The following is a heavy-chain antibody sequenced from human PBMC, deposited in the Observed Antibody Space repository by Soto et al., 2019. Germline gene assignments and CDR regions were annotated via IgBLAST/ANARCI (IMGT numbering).Heavy chain of an antibody. D-gene: IGHD1-1*01. Sequence: QVQLVESGGGVVQPGRSLRLSCAASGFTFSSYSMHWVRQAPGKGLEWVAVTSSVGSNGYYADSVKGRFTISRDNSRNTLYLQMNSLTAEDTAVYYCARSLRRGNWNGRDAFDIWGQGTMVTVSS. CDR2: TSSVGSNG. V-gene: IGHV3-30-3*01. CDR1: GFTFSSYS. J-gene: IGHJ3*02. CDR3: ARSLRRGNWNGRDAFDI.